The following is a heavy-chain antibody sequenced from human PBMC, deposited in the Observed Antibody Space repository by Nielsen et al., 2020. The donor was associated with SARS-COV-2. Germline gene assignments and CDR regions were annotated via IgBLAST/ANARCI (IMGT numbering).Heavy chain of an antibody. J-gene: IGHJ4*02. V-gene: IGHV3-49*04. CDR2: ITTKAHGGTT. CDR1: GFTFRYYA. Sequence: SLKISCPASGFTFRYYAVMWVRQAPGKGLEWVGFITTKAHGGTTEYAASVKGRFTISRDDSNSIAYLQMNSLKTEDTAVYYCTRVYYYGSGSLDYWGQGTLVTVSS. CDR3: TRVYYYGSGSLDY. D-gene: IGHD3-10*01.